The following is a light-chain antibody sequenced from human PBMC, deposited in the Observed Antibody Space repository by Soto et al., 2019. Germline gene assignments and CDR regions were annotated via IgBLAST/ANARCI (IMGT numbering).Light chain of an antibody. CDR2: GAS. V-gene: IGKV3-20*01. CDR1: QRVSSN. Sequence: EIVMPQSTVTMSVSPGERATLSCRASQRVSSNVAWYQQKPGQAPRLLIYGASTRATGIPDRFSGSGSGTDFTLTISRLEPEDFAVYYCQQYGSSGTFGQGTKVDIK. J-gene: IGKJ1*01. CDR3: QQYGSSGT.